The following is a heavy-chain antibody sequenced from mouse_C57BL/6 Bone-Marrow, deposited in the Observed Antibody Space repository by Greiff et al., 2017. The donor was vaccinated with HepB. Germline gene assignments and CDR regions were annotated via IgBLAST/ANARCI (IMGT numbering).Heavy chain of an antibody. CDR2: IYPRSGNT. D-gene: IGHD1-1*01. V-gene: IGHV1-81*01. J-gene: IGHJ3*01. CDR3: ARSGLLRPIFAY. Sequence: VKLMESGAELARPGASVKLSCKASGYTFTSYGISWVKQRTGQGLEWIGEIYPRSGNTYYNEKFKGKATLTADKSSSTAYMELRSLTSEDSAVYFCARSGLLRPIFAYWGQGTLVTVSA. CDR1: GYTFTSYG.